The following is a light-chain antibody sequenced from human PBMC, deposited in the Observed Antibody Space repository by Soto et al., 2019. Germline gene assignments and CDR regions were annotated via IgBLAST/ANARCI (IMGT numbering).Light chain of an antibody. V-gene: IGLV2-8*01. J-gene: IGLJ1*01. CDR2: EVT. CDR3: SSYAGSNNFV. Sequence: QSVRAKPPSASGSPGQSVTFSCTGTSSDVGGYNYVSWYQQHPGKAPKLMISEVTKRPSGVPDRFSGSKSGNTASLTVSGLQAEDEAEYYCSSYAGSNNFVFGTGTKVTVL. CDR1: SSDVGGYNY.